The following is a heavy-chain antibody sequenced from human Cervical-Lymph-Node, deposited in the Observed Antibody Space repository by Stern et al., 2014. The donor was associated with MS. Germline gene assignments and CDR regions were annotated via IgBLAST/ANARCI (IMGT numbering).Heavy chain of an antibody. Sequence: QLQLQESGPGLVKPSETLSLTCTVSGGSISSSSYYWGWIRQPPGKGLEWIGSIYYSGSTYYNPSLKSRVTISVDTSKKQFYLKLSSVTAADTAVYYCARHVVAATALGYWGQGTLVTVSS. D-gene: IGHD2-15*01. CDR2: IYYSGST. V-gene: IGHV4-39*01. CDR1: GGSISSSSYY. J-gene: IGHJ4*02. CDR3: ARHVVAATALGY.